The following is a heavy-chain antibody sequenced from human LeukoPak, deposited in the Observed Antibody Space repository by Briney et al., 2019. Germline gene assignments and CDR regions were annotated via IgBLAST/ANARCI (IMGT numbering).Heavy chain of an antibody. CDR1: GFTVSSNY. D-gene: IGHD6-13*01. Sequence: PGGSLRLSCAASGFTVSSNYMSWVRQAPGKGLEWVSAIYVGGITYYADSVKGRFTISRDNSKNTLYLQMNSLRAEDTAVYYCATGTISWLFDYWGQGTLVTVSS. J-gene: IGHJ4*02. CDR2: IYVGGIT. V-gene: IGHV3-53*01. CDR3: ATGTISWLFDY.